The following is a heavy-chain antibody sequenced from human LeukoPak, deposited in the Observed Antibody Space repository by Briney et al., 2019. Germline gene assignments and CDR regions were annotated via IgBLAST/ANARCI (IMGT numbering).Heavy chain of an antibody. CDR3: ARVWGEYDYGGNSYYFDY. J-gene: IGHJ4*02. CDR1: GFSFSDYS. Sequence: GRSLRLSCAASGFSFSDYSMHWVRQAPGKGLEWVAVVLYDGTMQYYADSVKGRFTASRDNSKNTLYLRVSSLRADDTAVYYCARVWGEYDYGGNSYYFDYWGQGTLVTVSS. CDR2: VLYDGTMQ. D-gene: IGHD4-23*01. V-gene: IGHV3-30*04.